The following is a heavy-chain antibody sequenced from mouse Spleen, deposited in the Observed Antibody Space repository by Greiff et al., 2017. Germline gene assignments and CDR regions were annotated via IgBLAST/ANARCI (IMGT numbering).Heavy chain of an antibody. CDR2: ISSGGSYT. Sequence: EVQLVESGGGLVKPGGSLKLSCAASGFAFSSYDMSWVRQTPEKRLEWVATISSGGSYTYYPDSVKGRFTISRDNARNTLYLQMSSLRSEDTALYYCARETVFYYFDYWGQGTTLTVSS. V-gene: IGHV5-9*02. CDR1: GFAFSSYD. D-gene: IGHD6-2*01. CDR3: ARETVFYYFDY. J-gene: IGHJ2*01.